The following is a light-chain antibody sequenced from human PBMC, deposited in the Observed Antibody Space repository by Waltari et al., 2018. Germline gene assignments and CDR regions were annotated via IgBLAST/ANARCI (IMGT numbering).Light chain of an antibody. V-gene: IGKV1-12*01. Sequence: DVQMTQSPSSVSASVGDRVTITCRASQHINTWLAWYHQHPGKAHKLLIYSSSILHVGVPSMCSGSGSGTEFTLTVASLQPEDCATYYCQQANTSPRTFGQGTKLE. CDR3: QQANTSPRT. CDR2: SSS. J-gene: IGKJ1*01. CDR1: QHINTW.